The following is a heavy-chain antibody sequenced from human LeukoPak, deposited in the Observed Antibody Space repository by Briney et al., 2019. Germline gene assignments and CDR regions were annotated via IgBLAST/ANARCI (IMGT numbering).Heavy chain of an antibody. D-gene: IGHD3-16*01. V-gene: IGHV3-7*01. J-gene: IGHJ3*02. CDR2: IKDDGNEK. Sequence: GGSLRLSCAASGFTFSDYWMSWVRQAPGKGLEWVGNIKDDGNEKYYVDAVKGRFTISRDNAKNSLYLQMNSLRAEDTAVYYCAREITWEVVPIWGQGTRVTVSS. CDR3: AREITWEVVPI. CDR1: GFTFSDYW.